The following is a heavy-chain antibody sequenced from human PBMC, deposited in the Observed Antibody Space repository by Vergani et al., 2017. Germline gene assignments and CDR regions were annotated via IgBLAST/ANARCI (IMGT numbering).Heavy chain of an antibody. V-gene: IGHV3-43*01. D-gene: IGHD2-2*01. Sequence: EVQLVESGGVVVQPGGSLRLSCAASGFTFDDYTMHWVRQAPGKGLEWVSLISWDGVSTYYADSVKGRFTISRDNSKNSLYLQMNSLRTEDTALYYCAKDIRGAQGDIVVVPAAMGVDYWGQGTLVTVSS. CDR3: AKDIRGAQGDIVVVPAAMGVDY. CDR1: GFTFDDYT. J-gene: IGHJ4*02. CDR2: ISWDGVST.